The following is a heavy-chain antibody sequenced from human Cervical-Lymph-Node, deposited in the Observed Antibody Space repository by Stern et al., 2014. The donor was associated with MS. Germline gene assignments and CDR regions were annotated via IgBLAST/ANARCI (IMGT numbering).Heavy chain of an antibody. V-gene: IGHV3-33*01. CDR3: AGGGGWTSAH. CDR2: IGYDGINK. Sequence: DQLVESGGGVVQPGKSLRLSCAASGLTLSNNGMHWVRQAPGKGLEWGALIGYDGINKYYADSVKGRFTISRDTSNNSLFLQMNSLRAEDTAVYYCAGGGGWTSAHWGQGTLVTVSS. D-gene: IGHD3-16*01. CDR1: GLTLSNNG. J-gene: IGHJ1*01.